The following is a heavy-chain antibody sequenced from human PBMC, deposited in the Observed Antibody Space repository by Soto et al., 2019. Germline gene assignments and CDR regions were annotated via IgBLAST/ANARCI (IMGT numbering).Heavy chain of an antibody. CDR1: GYTFTSYG. CDR2: ISAYNGTT. J-gene: IGHJ3*02. V-gene: IGHV1-18*01. Sequence: QVQLVQSGAEVKKPGASVKVSCKASGYTFTSYGISWVRQAPGQGLEWMGWISAYNGTTNYAQQLQGRVTMTTDTSTSTAYMELRSLRSDDTAVYYCARGLRSWSFGHDAFDIWGQGTMVTVSS. D-gene: IGHD6-13*01. CDR3: ARGLRSWSFGHDAFDI.